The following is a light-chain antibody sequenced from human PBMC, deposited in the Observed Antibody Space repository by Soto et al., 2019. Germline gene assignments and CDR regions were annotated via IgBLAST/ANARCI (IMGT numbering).Light chain of an antibody. CDR1: RSRFDSDDGTTY. V-gene: IGKV2-40*01. CDR3: MQRKEFPVT. Sequence: IVMTQTPLSLPVTPGSPASICWRSSRSRFDSDDGTTYLDWYLQKQGQSPQLLIYTLPYRASGVPERFSGSGYGTDLPPQISRVEAEDVGVYYCMQRKEFPVTFGGGTKVDIK. J-gene: IGKJ4*01. CDR2: TLP.